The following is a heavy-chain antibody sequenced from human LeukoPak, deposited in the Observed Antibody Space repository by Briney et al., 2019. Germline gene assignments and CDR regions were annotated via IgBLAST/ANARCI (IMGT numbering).Heavy chain of an antibody. V-gene: IGHV3-30*18. D-gene: IGHD4-17*01. CDR2: ISYDGSNK. Sequence: GGSLRLSCAASGFTFSSYGMHWVRLAPGKGLEWVAVISYDGSNKYYADSVKGRFTISRDNSKNTLYLQMNSLRAEDTAVYYCAKDSTVTAFDYWGQGTLVTVSS. CDR3: AKDSTVTAFDY. CDR1: GFTFSSYG. J-gene: IGHJ4*02.